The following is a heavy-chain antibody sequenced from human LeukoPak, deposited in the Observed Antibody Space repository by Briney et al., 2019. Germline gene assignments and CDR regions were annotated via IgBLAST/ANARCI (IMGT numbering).Heavy chain of an antibody. CDR1: GGSISSTNW. CDR3: SRESGAFCPFGY. CDR2: ISLTGET. D-gene: IGHD1-26*01. J-gene: IGHJ4*02. Sequence: SETLSLTCDVSGGSISSTNWWSWVRQPPGQGLEWIGEISLTGETNYNPSLNGRVTMSLDKSRNQLSLKQTSVTAADTAIYYCSRESGAFCPFGYWGQGTLVIVPP. V-gene: IGHV4-4*02.